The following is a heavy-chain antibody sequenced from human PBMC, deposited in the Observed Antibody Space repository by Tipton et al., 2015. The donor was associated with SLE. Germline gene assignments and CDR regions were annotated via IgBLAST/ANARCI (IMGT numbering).Heavy chain of an antibody. D-gene: IGHD3-16*01. J-gene: IGHJ6*02. Sequence: FTISRDNSKNTLYLQMNSLRAEDTAVYYCAKDLDFGAGGGMDVWGQGTTVTVSS. CDR3: AKDLDFGAGGGMDV. V-gene: IGHV3-30*02.